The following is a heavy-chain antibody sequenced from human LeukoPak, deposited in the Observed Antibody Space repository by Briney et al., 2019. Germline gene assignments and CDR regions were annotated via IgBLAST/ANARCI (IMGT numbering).Heavy chain of an antibody. CDR2: IYHSGST. Sequence: SGTLSLTCAVSGGSISSNNWWSWVRQPPGKGLEWIGEIYHSGSTNYNLSLKSRVTISVDKSKNQFSLNLSSVTAADTAVYYCARNSPYSSTTPWFDYWGQGTLVTVSS. V-gene: IGHV4-4*02. D-gene: IGHD6-13*01. CDR3: ARNSPYSSTTPWFDY. CDR1: GGSISSNNW. J-gene: IGHJ4*02.